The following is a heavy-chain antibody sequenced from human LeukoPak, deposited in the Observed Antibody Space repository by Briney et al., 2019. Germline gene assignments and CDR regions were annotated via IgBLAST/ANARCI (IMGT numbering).Heavy chain of an antibody. D-gene: IGHD1-26*01. Sequence: SETLSLTCTVSGGSVSDYYWSWIRLPPGKGLEWIGYIFYSGSTYYNPSLKSRVTISVDTSKNQFSLQLSSVTAADTAVYYCARTYSGRSYYFDCWGQGTLVTVSS. CDR1: GGSVSDYY. V-gene: IGHV4-59*02. CDR3: ARTYSGRSYYFDC. CDR2: IFYSGST. J-gene: IGHJ4*02.